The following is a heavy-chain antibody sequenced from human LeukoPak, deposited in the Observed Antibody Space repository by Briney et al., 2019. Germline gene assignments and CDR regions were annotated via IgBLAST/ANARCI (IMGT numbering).Heavy chain of an antibody. J-gene: IGHJ3*02. CDR2: IIPIFGTA. D-gene: IGHD4-23*01. CDR1: GGTFSSYA. CDR3: ARATTVVTLDAFDI. Sequence: SVKVSCKASGGTFSSYAISWVRQAPGQGLEWMGGIIPIFGTANYAQKFQGRVTITADESTSTAYMELSSLRSEGTAVYYCARATTVVTLDAFDIWGQGTMVTVSS. V-gene: IGHV1-69*13.